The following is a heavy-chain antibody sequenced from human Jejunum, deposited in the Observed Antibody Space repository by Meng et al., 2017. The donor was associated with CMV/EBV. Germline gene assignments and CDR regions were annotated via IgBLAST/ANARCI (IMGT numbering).Heavy chain of an antibody. CDR1: SISSYY. J-gene: IGHJ4*02. CDR2: IYYSGST. V-gene: IGHV4-59*01. CDR3: ARVPYYHDSSGYYYGGFDY. D-gene: IGHD3-22*01. Sequence: SISSYYWTRFRRPPRNGLEWIGYIYYSGSTNSNPSLKSRVTISVATSKTQFALKLSSVTAADTAVYYCARVPYYHDSSGYYYGGFDYWGQGTLVTVSS.